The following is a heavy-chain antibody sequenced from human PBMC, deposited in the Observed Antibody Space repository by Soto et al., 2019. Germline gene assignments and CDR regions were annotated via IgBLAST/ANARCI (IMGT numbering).Heavy chain of an antibody. CDR1: GGSISSGGYY. Sequence: SETLSLTCTVSGGSISSGGYYWSWIRQHPGKGLEWIGYIYYSGSTYYNPSLKSRVTISVDTSKNQFSLKLSSVTAADTAVYYCARDAFSGRGSSSWYRNWFDPWGQGTLVTVSS. D-gene: IGHD6-13*01. CDR2: IYYSGST. CDR3: ARDAFSGRGSSSWYRNWFDP. J-gene: IGHJ5*02. V-gene: IGHV4-31*03.